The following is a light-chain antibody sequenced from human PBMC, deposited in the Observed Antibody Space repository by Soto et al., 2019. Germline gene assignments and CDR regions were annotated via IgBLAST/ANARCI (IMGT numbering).Light chain of an antibody. CDR2: DVS. CDR3: KSFTTRSTYV. Sequence: QSVLTQPASVSGSPGQSIAISCIGTSSDIGSYNYVSWYQQHPGKAPKLMIYDVSNRPSGVSDRFSGSKSGNTASLTISGLQAEDAADYYCKSFTTRSTYVFGTGTKLTVL. V-gene: IGLV2-14*01. J-gene: IGLJ1*01. CDR1: SSDIGSYNY.